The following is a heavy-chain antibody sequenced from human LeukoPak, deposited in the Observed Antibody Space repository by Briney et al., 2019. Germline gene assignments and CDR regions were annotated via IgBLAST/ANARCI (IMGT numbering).Heavy chain of an antibody. CDR1: GFTFSNYG. J-gene: IGHJ4*02. V-gene: IGHV3-21*01. D-gene: IGHD3-22*01. CDR3: ARNDDSSAYLDY. Sequence: PGGSLRLSCAASGFTFSNYGMNWVRQAPGKGLEWVSSISSSTSYIYYADSVKGRFTISRDSAKNSLYLQMNSLRAEDTAVYYCARNDDSSAYLDYWGQGTLVTVSS. CDR2: ISSSTSYI.